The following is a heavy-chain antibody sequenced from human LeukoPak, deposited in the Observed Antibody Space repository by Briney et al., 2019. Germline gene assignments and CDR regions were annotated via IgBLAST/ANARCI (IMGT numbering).Heavy chain of an antibody. CDR1: GGSFSGYY. D-gene: IGHD3-10*01. Sequence: PSETLSLTCAVYGGSFSGYYWSWIRQTPGKGLEWIGEINHSGSTNYNPSLKSRVTISVDTSKNQFSLKLSSVTAADTAVYYCARRNSYGSGSYPRWGQGTLVTVSS. CDR2: INHSGST. V-gene: IGHV4-34*01. CDR3: ARRNSYGSGSYPR. J-gene: IGHJ4*02.